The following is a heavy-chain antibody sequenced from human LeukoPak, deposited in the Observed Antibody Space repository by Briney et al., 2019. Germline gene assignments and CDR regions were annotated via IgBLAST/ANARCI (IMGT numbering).Heavy chain of an antibody. D-gene: IGHD3-10*01. CDR3: ARLRWPRGGRSSFDY. V-gene: IGHV5-51*01. CDR1: GYSFTSHW. CDR2: VNPDDSDT. Sequence: RGESLKISCKGSGYSFTSHWIGWVRQMPGKRLEWMGIVNPDDSDTIYSPSFQGQVTISADESITTAYLQWSSLKASDTAMYYCARLRWPRGGRSSFDYWGQGALVTVSS. J-gene: IGHJ4*02.